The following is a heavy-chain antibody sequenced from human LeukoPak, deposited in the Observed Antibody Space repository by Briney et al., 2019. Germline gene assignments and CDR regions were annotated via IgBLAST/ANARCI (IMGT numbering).Heavy chain of an antibody. J-gene: IGHJ3*02. Sequence: GGSLRLSCAASGFTFSSYEMNWVRQAPGKGLEWVLYISSSGSTIFYADSVKGRFTISRDNAKNSLYLQMNSLRAEDTAVYYCAALNPTPRAFDIWDQGTLVIVSS. D-gene: IGHD4/OR15-4a*01. V-gene: IGHV3-48*03. CDR1: GFTFSSYE. CDR2: ISSSGSTI. CDR3: AALNPTPRAFDI.